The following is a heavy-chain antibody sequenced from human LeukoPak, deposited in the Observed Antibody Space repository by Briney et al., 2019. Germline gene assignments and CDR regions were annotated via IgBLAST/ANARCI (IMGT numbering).Heavy chain of an antibody. Sequence: GRSLRLSCAASGFTFDDYAMHWVRQAPGKGLEWVSGISWNSGSIGYADSVKGRFTISRDTSESTLYLLMNSMRAEDTAVYFCAGEVDSLDYWGQGTLVTVSS. V-gene: IGHV3-9*01. D-gene: IGHD3-16*01. CDR2: ISWNSGSI. CDR3: AGEVDSLDY. J-gene: IGHJ4*02. CDR1: GFTFDDYA.